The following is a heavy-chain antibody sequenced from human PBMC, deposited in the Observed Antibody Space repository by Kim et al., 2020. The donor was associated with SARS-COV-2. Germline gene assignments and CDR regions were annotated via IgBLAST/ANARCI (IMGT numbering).Heavy chain of an antibody. CDR3: AKSSTGWYWSGMDV. CDR2: ISYDGSNK. Sequence: GGSLRLSCAASGFTFSSYGMHWVRQAPGKGLEWVAVISYDGSNKYYADSVKGRFTISRDNSKNTLYLQMNSLRAEDTAVYYCAKSSTGWYWSGMDVWGQG. V-gene: IGHV3-30*18. D-gene: IGHD6-19*01. J-gene: IGHJ6*02. CDR1: GFTFSSYG.